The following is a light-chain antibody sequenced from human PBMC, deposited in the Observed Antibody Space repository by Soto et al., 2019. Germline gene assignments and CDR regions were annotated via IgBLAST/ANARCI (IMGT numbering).Light chain of an antibody. CDR1: RSDVGGYKY. CDR3: SSYTSSSTLYV. CDR2: EVS. J-gene: IGLJ1*01. V-gene: IGLV2-14*01. Sequence: QSVVTQPACVSGAPGQSMTISCTGTRSDVGGYKYVSWYQQHPGKAPKLMIYEVSNRPSGVSNRFSGSKSGNTASLTISGLQAEDEADYYCSSYTSSSTLYVSGTGTKVTVL.